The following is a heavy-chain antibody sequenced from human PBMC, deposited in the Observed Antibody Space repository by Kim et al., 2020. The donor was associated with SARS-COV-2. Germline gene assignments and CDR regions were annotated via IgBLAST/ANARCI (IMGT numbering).Heavy chain of an antibody. D-gene: IGHD1-26*01. Sequence: TNYARKLQGRVTMTTDTATSTVYMELRSLRSDDTAVYYCARDRAVGATDYWGQGTLVTVSS. CDR2: T. CDR3: ARDRAVGATDY. J-gene: IGHJ4*02. V-gene: IGHV1-18*01.